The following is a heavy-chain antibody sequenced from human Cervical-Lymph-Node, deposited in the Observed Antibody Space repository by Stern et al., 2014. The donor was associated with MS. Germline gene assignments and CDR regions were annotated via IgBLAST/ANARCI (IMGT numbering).Heavy chain of an antibody. CDR2: IHHSGTT. CDR1: ADSITNNNW. CDR3: ARVNSGYNWFDS. D-gene: IGHD5-12*01. Sequence: QLQLQESGPGLVKPSGTLSLTCAVSADSITNNNWWAWVRQTPGMGLEWIGEIHHSGTTHLRPSLKSRVTMSVDKSKNQFSLEVRSVTAADTAFYYCARVNSGYNWFDSWGQGTLVTVSS. V-gene: IGHV4-4*02. J-gene: IGHJ5*01.